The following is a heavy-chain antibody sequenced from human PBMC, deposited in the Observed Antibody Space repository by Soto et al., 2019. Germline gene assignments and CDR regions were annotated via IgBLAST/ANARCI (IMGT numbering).Heavy chain of an antibody. V-gene: IGHV3-33*01. CDR3: ARGAAYSSGWYSDY. D-gene: IGHD6-19*01. Sequence: DLVESGGGVVQPGRSLRLSCAASGFTFDTYAMHWVRQAPGRGLEWVAVRWYDGSNKYYIDSVKGRFTIYRDNYENTLYLQMNSLRADDTAVYYCARGAAYSSGWYSDYWGQGTLVTVSS. J-gene: IGHJ4*02. CDR2: RWYDGSNK. CDR1: GFTFDTYA.